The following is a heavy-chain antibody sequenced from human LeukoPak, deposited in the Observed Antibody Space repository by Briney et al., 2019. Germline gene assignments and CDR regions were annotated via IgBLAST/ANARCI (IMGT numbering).Heavy chain of an antibody. CDR1: GYSFNSHH. D-gene: IGHD3-10*01. J-gene: IGHJ6*02. CDR3: ARDSGNFHYDMDV. V-gene: IGHV1-46*02. Sequence: ASMKVSCKTSGYSFNSHHVHWVRQAPGQGLEWMGVKFSHDGSTSTAQKFQGRVTLTRDTSTSTVGMELSSLRSEDTAVYYCARDSGNFHYDMDVWGQGTTVIVSS. CDR2: KFSHDGST.